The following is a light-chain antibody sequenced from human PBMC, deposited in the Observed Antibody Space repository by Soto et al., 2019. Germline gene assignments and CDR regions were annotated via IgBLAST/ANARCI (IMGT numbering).Light chain of an antibody. J-gene: IGKJ4*01. CDR2: GAS. V-gene: IGKV3-20*01. CDR3: QQYGSSPVLT. Sequence: EIVLTQSPGTLSLSPGERATLSCRASQSVSSSYLAWYQQKPGQAPRLLIYGASSRATGIPDRFSGSGSGTDFTLTISRLEPEDFAVYYCQQYGSSPVLTFGGGTKVESK. CDR1: QSVSSSY.